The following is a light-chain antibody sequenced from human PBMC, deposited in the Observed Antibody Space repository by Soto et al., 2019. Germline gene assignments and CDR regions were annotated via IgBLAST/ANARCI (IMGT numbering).Light chain of an antibody. CDR1: QSVRSN. J-gene: IGKJ1*01. CDR3: QQYNSWRT. CDR2: GTS. Sequence: EIVMTQSPATLSVSPGERATLSCRASQSVRSNLAWYQQKPGQTPRLLIYGTSTRATGIPARFSGSGSGTEFTLTISSLQSEDVAVYYCQQYNSWRTFGQGTKV. V-gene: IGKV3-15*01.